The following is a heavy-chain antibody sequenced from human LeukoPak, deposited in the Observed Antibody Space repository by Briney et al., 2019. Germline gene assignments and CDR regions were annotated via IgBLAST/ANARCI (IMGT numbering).Heavy chain of an antibody. J-gene: IGHJ4*02. D-gene: IGHD4-17*01. CDR3: AKGRGTAVTSAANY. V-gene: IGHV3-23*01. CDR1: GFTFSSYA. Sequence: GGSLRLSCAASGFTFSSYAMSWVRQAPGKGLEWVSSISGSGDNTYYADSVKDRFGISRDNSKTTVSLQMNSLRAEDTAVYYCAKGRGTAVTSAANYWGQGTLVTVSS. CDR2: ISGSGDNT.